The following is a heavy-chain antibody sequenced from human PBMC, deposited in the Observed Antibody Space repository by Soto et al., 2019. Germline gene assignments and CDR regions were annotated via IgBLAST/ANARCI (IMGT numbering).Heavy chain of an antibody. Sequence: GGSLRLSCAASGFTFSRYWMSWVRQAPGKGLEWVANIKEDGSEKNDVDSVNGRVTISSDNAKNSLYLQMNSMRVEDTAVYYWAKGGYIDYCGQGTLVTVSS. CDR2: IKEDGSEK. CDR3: AKGGYIDY. J-gene: IGHJ4*02. CDR1: GFTFSRYW. D-gene: IGHD3-16*01. V-gene: IGHV3-7*03.